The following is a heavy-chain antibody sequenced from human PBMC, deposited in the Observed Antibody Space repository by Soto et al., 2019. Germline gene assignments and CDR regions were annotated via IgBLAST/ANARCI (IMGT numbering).Heavy chain of an antibody. J-gene: IGHJ5*02. V-gene: IGHV1-69*02. CDR3: ARGVWRTPRTTNWFDP. CDR2: IIPILGIA. D-gene: IGHD1-1*01. Sequence: SVKVSCKASGGTFSSYTISWVRQAPGQGLEWMGRIIPILGIANYAQKFQGRVTITADKSTSTAYMELSSLRSEDTAVYYCARGVWRTPRTTNWFDPWGQGTMGTVAS. CDR1: GGTFSSYT.